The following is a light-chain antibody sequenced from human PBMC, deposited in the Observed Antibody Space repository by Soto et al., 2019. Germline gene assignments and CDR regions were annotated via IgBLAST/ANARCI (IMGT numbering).Light chain of an antibody. V-gene: IGKV3-20*01. CDR1: HTIGNNF. Sequence: VLTQSPGTLSLSPGQRATLSCRASHTIGNNFLAWYQKKPGQAPRLLIYGASIRATGVPERFSGSGSGGDFTLTINRLEPEDSAVYYCQQYGSSPATFGQGTKLEIK. J-gene: IGKJ1*01. CDR2: GAS. CDR3: QQYGSSPAT.